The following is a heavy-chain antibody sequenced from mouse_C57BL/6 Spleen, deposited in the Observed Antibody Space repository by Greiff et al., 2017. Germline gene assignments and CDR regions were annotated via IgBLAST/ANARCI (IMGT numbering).Heavy chain of an antibody. D-gene: IGHD1-1*01. J-gene: IGHJ1*03. Sequence: EVHLVESGEGLVKPGGSLKLSCPASGFTFSSYAMSWVRQTPEKRLEWVAYISSGGDYIYYADTVKGRFTISRDNARNTLYLQMSSLKSEDTAMYYCTRHYYGSSPWYFDVWGTGTTVTVSS. CDR2: ISSGGDYI. V-gene: IGHV5-9-1*02. CDR3: TRHYYGSSPWYFDV. CDR1: GFTFSSYA.